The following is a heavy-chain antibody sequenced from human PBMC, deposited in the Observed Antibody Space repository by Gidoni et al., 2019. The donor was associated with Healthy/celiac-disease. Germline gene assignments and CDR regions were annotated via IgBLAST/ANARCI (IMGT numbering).Heavy chain of an antibody. CDR3: ARGGPQYYDFWSGYFPY. CDR1: GGSFSGYY. D-gene: IGHD3-3*01. V-gene: IGHV4-34*02. CDR2: INHSGST. Sequence: QVQLQQWGAGLLKPSETLSLTCAVYGGSFSGYYWSWIRQPPGKGLEWIGEINHSGSTNYNTSLKSRVTISVDTSKNQFSLKLSSVTAADTAVYYCARGGPQYYDFWSGYFPYWGQGTLVTVSS. J-gene: IGHJ4*02.